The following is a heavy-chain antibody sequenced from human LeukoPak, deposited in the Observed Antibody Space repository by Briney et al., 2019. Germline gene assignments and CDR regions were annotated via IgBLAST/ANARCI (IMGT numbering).Heavy chain of an antibody. CDR1: GYTFTSYG. CDR3: ARGADYDSSGRNDY. J-gene: IGHJ4*02. V-gene: IGHV1-18*01. D-gene: IGHD3-22*01. CDR2: ISAYNGNT. Sequence: ASVKVSCKASGYTFTSYGISWVRQAPGQGLEWMGWISAYNGNTNYAQKLRGRVTMTTDTSTSTAYMELRSLRSDDTAVYYCARGADYDSSGRNDYWGQGTLVTVSS.